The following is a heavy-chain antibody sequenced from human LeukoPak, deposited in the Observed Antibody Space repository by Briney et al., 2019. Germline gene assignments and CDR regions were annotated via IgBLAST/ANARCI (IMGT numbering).Heavy chain of an antibody. CDR1: GGSISVNTYY. V-gene: IGHV4-39*01. CDR2: VYYSGRT. D-gene: IGHD2-21*02. J-gene: IGHJ3*01. Sequence: PETLSLTCTVSGGSISVNTYYCAWIRQPPGRGLEWIGSVYYSGRTDYNPSLKSRVTISVDTSKNQLSLSLNSVTAADTAVYYCARHGPVVTATDAFDLWGQGTMVTVSS. CDR3: ARHGPVVTATDAFDL.